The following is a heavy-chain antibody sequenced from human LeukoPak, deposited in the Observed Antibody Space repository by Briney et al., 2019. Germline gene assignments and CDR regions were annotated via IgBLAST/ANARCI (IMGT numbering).Heavy chain of an antibody. D-gene: IGHD4-17*01. CDR1: GGSLSNYF. V-gene: IGHV4-59*01. J-gene: IGHJ6*02. CDR3: ARALYGDYTLGMDV. CDR2: IHYNGGT. Sequence: SETLSLTCTVSGGSLSNYFWSWIRQPPGTGLEWIGYIHYNGGTNYNPSLKSRVTISVDTSKKQFSLKLSSVTAADTAVYYCARALYGDYTLGMDVWGQGTTVTVSS.